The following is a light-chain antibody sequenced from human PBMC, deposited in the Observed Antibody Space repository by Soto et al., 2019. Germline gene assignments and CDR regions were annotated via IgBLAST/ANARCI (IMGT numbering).Light chain of an antibody. CDR2: GTS. J-gene: IGKJ1*01. V-gene: IGKV3-20*01. CDR1: QSVSSSY. CDR3: QQYGTSPRT. Sequence: EIVLTQSPGTLSLSPGERATLSCRASQSVSSSYLAWYQQKPGQAPRLLIYGTSSWATDIPDRFSGSGSGTDFTLTISRLEPEDFAVYYCQQYGTSPRTFGQGTKVEIK.